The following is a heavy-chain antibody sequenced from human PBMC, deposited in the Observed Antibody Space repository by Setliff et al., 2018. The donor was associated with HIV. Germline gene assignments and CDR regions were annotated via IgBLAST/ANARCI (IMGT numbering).Heavy chain of an antibody. Sequence: PSETLSLTCTVSGGSITYSSYYWGWIRQPPGKGLEWIVSMDSSGNTYYSPSLRSRVTLSLDTSKNHISLHLSSVTAADTAVYYCVRQGHWYIPWYFDYWGQGALVTVSS. V-gene: IGHV4-39*07. CDR3: VRQGHWYIPWYFDY. J-gene: IGHJ4*02. CDR2: MDSSGNT. D-gene: IGHD1-20*01. CDR1: GGSITYSSYY.